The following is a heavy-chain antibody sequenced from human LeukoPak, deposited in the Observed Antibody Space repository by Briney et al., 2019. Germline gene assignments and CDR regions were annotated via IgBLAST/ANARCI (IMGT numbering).Heavy chain of an antibody. CDR1: GFSFSSYW. CDR3: VTTTRAYFRDS. V-gene: IGHV3-7*01. D-gene: IGHD1-26*01. CDR2: INQDGTDK. J-gene: IGHJ4*02. Sequence: GGSLRLSCAASGFSFSSYWMSWVRQAPGKGLEWVANINQDGTDKQYVDSMKGRFTISRDNDKDSVFLQMDGLRVEDTAAYYCVTTTRAYFRDSWGQGTLVTVSS.